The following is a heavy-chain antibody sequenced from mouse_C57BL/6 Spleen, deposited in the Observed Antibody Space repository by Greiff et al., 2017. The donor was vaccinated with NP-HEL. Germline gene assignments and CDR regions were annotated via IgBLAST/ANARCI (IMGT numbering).Heavy chain of an antibody. J-gene: IGHJ2*01. D-gene: IGHD2-3*01. CDR2: INPSTGGT. Sequence: DVKLQESGPELVKPGASVKISCKASGYSFTGYYMNWVKQSPEKSLEWIGEINPSTGGTTYNQKFKAKATLTVDKSSSTAYMQLKSLTSEDSAVYYCARRGYDGYYYFDYWGQGTTLTVSS. CDR3: ARRGYDGYYYFDY. V-gene: IGHV1-42*01. CDR1: GYSFTGYY.